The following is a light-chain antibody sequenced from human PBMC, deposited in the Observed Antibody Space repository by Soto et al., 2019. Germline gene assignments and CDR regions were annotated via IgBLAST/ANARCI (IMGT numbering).Light chain of an antibody. CDR2: STT. CDR3: GAWDNSLKRWV. Sequence: QSVLTQPPSASGTPGQKVTISCSGNTSNIGSNTVNWYQQFPGTAPKFLIFSTTQRPSGVPARFSGSKSGTSASLAIGGLQPDDGAHYYCGAWDNSLKRWVFGGGTKLTVL. V-gene: IGLV1-44*01. CDR1: TSNIGSNT. J-gene: IGLJ3*02.